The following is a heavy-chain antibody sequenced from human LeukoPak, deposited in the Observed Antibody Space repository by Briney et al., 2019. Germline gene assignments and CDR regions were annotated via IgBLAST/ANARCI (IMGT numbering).Heavy chain of an antibody. D-gene: IGHD2-15*01. Sequence: SDTLSLTIFVYSVSTNNYYWSWIRQPPSRGLEWIGRIYATGSTNNNHSLNSKVTMTIDTYKNQYSLKLHSVTAAHTAMDFCARVPHCSGGNCRNWFDPWGQGTLVTVSS. CDR2: IYATGST. J-gene: IGHJ5*02. V-gene: IGHV4-4*07. CDR1: SVSTNNYY. CDR3: ARVPHCSGGNCRNWFDP.